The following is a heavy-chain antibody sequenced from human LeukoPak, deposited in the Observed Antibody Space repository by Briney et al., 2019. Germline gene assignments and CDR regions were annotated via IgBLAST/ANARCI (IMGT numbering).Heavy chain of an antibody. Sequence: ASVKVSCKASGYTFTSYDINWVRQATGQGLEWMGWMNPNSGNTGYAQKFQGRVTMTRNTSISTAYMELSSPRSEDTAVYYCAREPRISMVRGDYYYMDVWGKGTTVTVSS. CDR1: GYTFTSYD. CDR2: MNPNSGNT. D-gene: IGHD3-10*01. J-gene: IGHJ6*03. V-gene: IGHV1-8*01. CDR3: AREPRISMVRGDYYYMDV.